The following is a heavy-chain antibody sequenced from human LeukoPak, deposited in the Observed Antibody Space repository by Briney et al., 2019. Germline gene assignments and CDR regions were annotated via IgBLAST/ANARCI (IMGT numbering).Heavy chain of an antibody. CDR3: ASGLYSTLFDY. CDR1: GGSISSYY. V-gene: IGHV4-59*01. Sequence: PSETLSLTCTVSGGSISSYYWSWIRQPPGKGLEWIGYIYYSGSTNYNPALKSRVTISVDTSKNQFSLKLSSVTAADTAVYYCASGLYSTLFDYWGQGTLVTVSS. D-gene: IGHD2-2*01. J-gene: IGHJ4*02. CDR2: IYYSGST.